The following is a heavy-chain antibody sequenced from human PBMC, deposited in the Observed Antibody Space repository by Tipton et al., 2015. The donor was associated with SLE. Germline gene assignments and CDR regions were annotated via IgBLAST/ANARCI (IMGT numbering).Heavy chain of an antibody. CDR3: ATGRSFDI. CDR2: FYHTGNS. D-gene: IGHD4-17*01. J-gene: IGHJ3*02. CDR1: GGSISSISSY. V-gene: IGHV4-39*07. Sequence: TLSLTCTVSGGSISSISSYWGWVRQPPGKGLEWIGTFYHTGNSYYKPSLKSRVTISMDTSKRQFSLSLSSVTAADTAIYYCATGRSFDIWGQGTMVTVSS.